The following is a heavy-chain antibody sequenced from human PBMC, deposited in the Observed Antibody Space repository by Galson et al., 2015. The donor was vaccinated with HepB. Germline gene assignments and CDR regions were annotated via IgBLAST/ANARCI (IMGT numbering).Heavy chain of an antibody. CDR1: GFIFRSYG. CDR2: ISSDGSNK. CDR3: AKDHSYASSSLLDS. D-gene: IGHD6-6*01. V-gene: IGHV3-30*18. J-gene: IGHJ4*02. Sequence: SLRLSCAAAGFIFRSYGIHWVRQAPGKGLEWVAVISSDGSNKYYADSVKGRFTISRDNSKNTLYLQMNSLRVEDTAIYYCAKDHSYASSSLLDSWGQGTLVTVSS.